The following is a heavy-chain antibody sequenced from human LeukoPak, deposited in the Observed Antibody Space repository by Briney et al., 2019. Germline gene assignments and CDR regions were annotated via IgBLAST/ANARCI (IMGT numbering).Heavy chain of an antibody. D-gene: IGHD3-9*01. J-gene: IGHJ4*02. CDR2: IKSKTDGGTT. V-gene: IGHV3-15*01. Sequence: GGSLRLSCAASGFTLSNAWMSWVRQARGKGVEWVGRIKSKTDGGTTDYAAPVKGRFTISRDDSKNTLYLQMNSLKTEDTAVYYCTTDGQRYRRFDYWGQGTLVTVSS. CDR1: GFTLSNAW. CDR3: TTDGQRYRRFDY.